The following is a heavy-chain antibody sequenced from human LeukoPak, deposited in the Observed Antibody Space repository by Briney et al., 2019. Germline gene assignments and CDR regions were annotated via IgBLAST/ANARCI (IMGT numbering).Heavy chain of an antibody. V-gene: IGHV4-59*01. CDR3: ARGPDRGVTN. J-gene: IGHJ4*02. CDR2: IYNSGNT. Sequence: SETLSLTCTVSGGSISSYYWSWIRQPPGKGLEWIGYIYNSGNTNYNSSLKSRITISVDTSKNQFSLKLSSVTAADTAVYYCARGPDRGVTNWGQGTLVTVSS. D-gene: IGHD3-10*01. CDR1: GGSISSYY.